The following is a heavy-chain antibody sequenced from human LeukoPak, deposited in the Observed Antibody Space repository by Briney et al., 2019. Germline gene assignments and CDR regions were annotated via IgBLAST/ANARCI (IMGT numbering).Heavy chain of an antibody. J-gene: IGHJ4*02. V-gene: IGHV3-33*06. CDR1: GFTFGSYG. CDR3: AKAFAEISDY. CDR2: IWYGGSNK. D-gene: IGHD3-10*01. Sequence: GGSLRLSCAASGFTFGSYGMHWVRQAPGKGLEWVAVIWYGGSNKYYADSVKGRFTISRDNSKNTLYLQMNSLGAEDTAVYYCAKAFAEISDYWGQGTLVTVSS.